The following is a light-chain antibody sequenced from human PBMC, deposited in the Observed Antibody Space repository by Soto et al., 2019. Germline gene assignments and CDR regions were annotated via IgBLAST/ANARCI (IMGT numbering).Light chain of an antibody. CDR1: QSVSSN. Sequence: EIVMTQSPATLSVSPGERATLSCRASQSVSSNLAWYQQKPGRAPRLLIYGASTRVTGVPARFSGSGSSTTFTLIISSLPSKDIAGYYCQQYNNGPPWAFVQGTKVEIK. CDR3: QQYNNGPPWA. CDR2: GAS. J-gene: IGKJ1*01. V-gene: IGKV3-15*01.